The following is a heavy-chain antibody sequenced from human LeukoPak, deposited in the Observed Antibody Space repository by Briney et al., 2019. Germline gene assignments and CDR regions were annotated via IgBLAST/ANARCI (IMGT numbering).Heavy chain of an antibody. J-gene: IGHJ4*02. D-gene: IGHD3-22*01. CDR3: ARGKYTYYYDSSGYPRGRFFDY. Sequence: SETLSLTCTVSGYSISSGYYWSWIRQPPGKGLEWIGEINHSGSTNYNPSLKSRVTISVDTSKNQFSLKLSSVTAADTAVYYCARGKYTYYYDSSGYPRGRFFDYWGQGTLVTVSS. CDR2: INHSGST. CDR1: GYSISSGYY. V-gene: IGHV4-38-2*02.